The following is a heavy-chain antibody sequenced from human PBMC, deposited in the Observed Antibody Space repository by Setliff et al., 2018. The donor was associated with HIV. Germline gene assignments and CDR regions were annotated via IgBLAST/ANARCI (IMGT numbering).Heavy chain of an antibody. J-gene: IGHJ6*03. Sequence: GESLKISCKGSGYSFTSYWIAWVRQKPGKGLEWMGIIFPGDSKMRYSPSFQGQVTISADKSITTAYLQWSSLKASDTAIYYCVRHRSAVAGTRIGYCYYMDVWGKGTTVTVSS. CDR2: IFPGDSKM. CDR1: GYSFTSYW. D-gene: IGHD6-19*01. V-gene: IGHV5-51*01. CDR3: VRHRSAVAGTRIGYCYYMDV.